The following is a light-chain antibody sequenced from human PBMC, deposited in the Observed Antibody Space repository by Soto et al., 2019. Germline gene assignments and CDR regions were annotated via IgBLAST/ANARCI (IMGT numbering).Light chain of an antibody. J-gene: IGKJ3*01. V-gene: IGKV1-5*03. CDR2: KAS. Sequence: DIQMTQSPSTLSATEGDRVTITCRASQSISSWLAWYQQKPGKAPKLLIYKASSLESGVPSRFSGSGSGTEFTLTISSLQPDDFATYYCQQYNSYLFTFGPGTKVDIK. CDR1: QSISSW. CDR3: QQYNSYLFT.